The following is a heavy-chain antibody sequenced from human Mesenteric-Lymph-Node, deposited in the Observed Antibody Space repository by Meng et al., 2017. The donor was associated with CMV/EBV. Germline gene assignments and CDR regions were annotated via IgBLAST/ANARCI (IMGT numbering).Heavy chain of an antibody. CDR2: IYSGGNT. CDR3: ARDDRPPGGGTKIYYYGMDV. D-gene: IGHD1-7*01. J-gene: IGHJ6*02. V-gene: IGHV3-53*01. Sequence: GGSLRLSCAASGFTVSSNYMSWVRQAPGKGLEWVSVIYSGGNTYYADSVKGRFTISRDNSKNTLYLQMNSLRAEDTAVYYCARDDRPPGGGTKIYYYGMDVWGQGTTVTVSS. CDR1: GFTVSSNY.